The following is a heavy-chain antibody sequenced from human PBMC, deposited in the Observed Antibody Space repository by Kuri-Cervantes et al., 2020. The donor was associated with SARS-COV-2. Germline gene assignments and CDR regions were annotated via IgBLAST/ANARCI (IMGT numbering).Heavy chain of an antibody. D-gene: IGHD3-10*01. J-gene: IGHJ5*02. V-gene: IGHV7-4-1*02. CDR3: ARDTNFGSGSYWFDP. Sequence: GGSLRLSCAASGYTFTSYAMNWVRQAPGQGLEWMGWINTNTGNPTYAQGFTGRFVFSLDTSVSTAYLQISSLKAEDTAVYYCARDTNFGSGSYWFDPWGQRTLVTVSS. CDR2: INTNTGNP. CDR1: GYTFTSYA.